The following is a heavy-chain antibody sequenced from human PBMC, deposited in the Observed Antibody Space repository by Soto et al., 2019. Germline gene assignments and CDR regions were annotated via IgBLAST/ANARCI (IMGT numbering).Heavy chain of an antibody. V-gene: IGHV1-18*04. CDR3: ARDQIDCTNGVCYLTFRNGYFEL. J-gene: IGHJ2*01. Sequence: GASVKVSCKASGYIFTSYGISWVRQAPGQGLEWMGWISAYNGNTNYAQKLQGRVTMTTDTSTSTAYMELRSLRSDDTAVYYCARDQIDCTNGVCYLTFRNGYFELWGRGTLVTVSS. CDR2: ISAYNGNT. D-gene: IGHD2-8*01. CDR1: GYIFTSYG.